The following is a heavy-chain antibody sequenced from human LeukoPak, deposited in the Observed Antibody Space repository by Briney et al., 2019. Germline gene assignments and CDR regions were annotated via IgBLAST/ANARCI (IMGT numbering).Heavy chain of an antibody. V-gene: IGHV1-46*01. CDR2: INPSGGST. CDR3: ARDLYGIAVAGSFYAFDI. J-gene: IGHJ3*02. CDR1: GYTFTRYY. D-gene: IGHD6-19*01. Sequence: ASVKVSCKASGYTFTRYYIHWVRQAPGQGLEWMGTINPSGGSTSYAQKFQGRLTVTRDMSTSTVYMELSSLGSEDTAVYYCARDLYGIAVAGSFYAFDIWGQGTMVTVSS.